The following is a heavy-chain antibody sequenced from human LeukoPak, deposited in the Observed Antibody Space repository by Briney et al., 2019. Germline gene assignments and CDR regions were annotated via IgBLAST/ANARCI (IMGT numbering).Heavy chain of an antibody. Sequence: GESLKISCKCSGYSFTSYWIGWVRQMPGKVLEWMGIIYPGDYDTRYSPSFQGQVTISADKSISTAYLQWSSLKASDTAMYYCARLGPNPITIFGVVNPNSYYFDYWGQGTLVTVSS. J-gene: IGHJ4*02. CDR2: IYPGDYDT. CDR3: ARLGPNPITIFGVVNPNSYYFDY. V-gene: IGHV5-51*01. D-gene: IGHD3-3*01. CDR1: GYSFTSYW.